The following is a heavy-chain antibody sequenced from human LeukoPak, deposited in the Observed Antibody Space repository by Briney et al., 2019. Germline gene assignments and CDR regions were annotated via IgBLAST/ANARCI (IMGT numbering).Heavy chain of an antibody. Sequence: SETLSLTCTVSGGSINFGAYSWNWIRRPPGKGLEWIGYIYHTGNTYYNPSLRSRVTISVDTSKNQFSLKLSSVTAADTAVYYCARDEERWYDYWGQGTLVTVSS. CDR1: GGSINFGAYS. V-gene: IGHV4-30-2*01. J-gene: IGHJ4*02. D-gene: IGHD4-23*01. CDR3: ARDEERWYDY. CDR2: IYHTGNT.